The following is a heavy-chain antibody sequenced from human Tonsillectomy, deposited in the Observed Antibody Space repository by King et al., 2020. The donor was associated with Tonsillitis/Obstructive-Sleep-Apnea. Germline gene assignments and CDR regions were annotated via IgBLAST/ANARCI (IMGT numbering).Heavy chain of an antibody. D-gene: IGHD3-3*01. CDR1: GFTFSSYA. J-gene: IGHJ5*02. CDR2: ISYDRSNK. V-gene: IGHV3-30*04. Sequence: QLVQSGGGVVQPGRSLRLSCAASGFTFSSYAMHWVRQAPGKGLEWVAVISYDRSNKYYADSVKGRFTISRDNSKNTLYLQMNSLRAEDTAVYYCARSYYDFWSAYQPWGQGTLVTVSS. CDR3: ARSYYDFWSAYQP.